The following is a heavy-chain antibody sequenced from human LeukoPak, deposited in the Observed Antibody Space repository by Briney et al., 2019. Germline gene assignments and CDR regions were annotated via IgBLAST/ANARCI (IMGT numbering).Heavy chain of an antibody. J-gene: IGHJ6*02. CDR3: ARVVVVPAAIRDYYYYYGMDV. D-gene: IGHD2-2*01. Sequence: TSETLSLTCTVSGGSISSSSYYWGWIRQPPGKGLEWIGSIYYSGSTYYNPSLKSRVTISVDTSKNQFSLKLSSVTAADTAVYYCARVVVVPAAIRDYYYYYGMDVWGQGPRSPSP. CDR1: GGSISSSSYY. V-gene: IGHV4-39*01. CDR2: IYYSGST.